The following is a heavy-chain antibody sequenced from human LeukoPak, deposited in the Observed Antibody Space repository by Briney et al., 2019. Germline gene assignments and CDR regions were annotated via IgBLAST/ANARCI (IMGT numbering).Heavy chain of an antibody. D-gene: IGHD3-10*01. CDR1: GFTFSSYA. Sequence: GGSLRLSCAASGFTFSSYAMHWVRQAPGRGLEYVSAIRSNGGSTYYANSVKGRFTISRDNSKNTLYLPMGSLRAEDMAVYYCARRQGWFGELLYQYYFDYWGQGTLVTVSS. CDR3: ARRQGWFGELLYQYYFDY. CDR2: IRSNGGST. J-gene: IGHJ4*02. V-gene: IGHV3-64*01.